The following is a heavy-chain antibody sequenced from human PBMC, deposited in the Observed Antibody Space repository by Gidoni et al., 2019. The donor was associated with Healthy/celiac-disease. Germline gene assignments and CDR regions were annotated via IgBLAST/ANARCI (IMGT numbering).Heavy chain of an antibody. CDR3: AREGYGGGFDY. J-gene: IGHJ4*02. CDR1: GFTFSSYD. Sequence: EVQLVESGGGLVQPGGSRRHHRAGSGFTFSSYDMHWVRQATGKGLEWVSAIGTAGDPYYPGSVKGRFTISRENAKHSLYLQMNGLRAGDTAVYYCAREGYGGGFDYWGQGTLVTVSS. D-gene: IGHD4-17*01. CDR2: IGTAGDP. V-gene: IGHV3-13*05.